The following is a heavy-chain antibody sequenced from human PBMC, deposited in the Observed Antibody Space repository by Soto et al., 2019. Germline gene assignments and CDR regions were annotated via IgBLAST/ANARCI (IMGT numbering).Heavy chain of an antibody. D-gene: IGHD6-19*01. CDR3: ARQDGSALYYFDY. Sequence: PGESLKIACKGSGYTFTSYWIAWVRQMPGKGLEWMGIIYPGDSDTRYSPSFQGQVSISADKSISTAYLQWSSLKASDTAMYYCARQDGSALYYFDYWGQGTLVTVSS. CDR1: GYTFTSYW. J-gene: IGHJ4*02. V-gene: IGHV5-51*01. CDR2: IYPGDSDT.